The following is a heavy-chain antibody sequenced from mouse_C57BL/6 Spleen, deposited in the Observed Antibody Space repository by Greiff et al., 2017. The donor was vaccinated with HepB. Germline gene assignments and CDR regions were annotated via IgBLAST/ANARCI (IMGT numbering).Heavy chain of an antibody. V-gene: IGHV1-82*01. CDR2: IYPGDGDT. D-gene: IGHD4-1*01. CDR3: ARDRTGLFDY. Sequence: VKLMESGPELVKPGASVKISCKASGYAFSSSWMNWVKQRPGKGLEWIGRIYPGDGDTNYNGKFKGKATLTADKSSSTAYMQLSSLTSEDSAVYFCARDRTGLFDYWGQGTTLTVSS. J-gene: IGHJ2*01. CDR1: GYAFSSSW.